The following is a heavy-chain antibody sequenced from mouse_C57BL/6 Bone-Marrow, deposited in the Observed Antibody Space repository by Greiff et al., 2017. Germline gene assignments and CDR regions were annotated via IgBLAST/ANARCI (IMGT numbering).Heavy chain of an antibody. CDR3: ARKPGSSPYWYFDV. CDR2: IDPEDGET. V-gene: IGHV14-2*01. Sequence: VKLQQSGAELVKPGASVKLSCPASGFNITDYYMHWVKQRTEQGLEWIGRIDPEDGETKYAPNFQGKATITADTSSNTAYLKLSSLTSEDTAVYYWARKPGSSPYWYFDVWGTGTTVTGSS. D-gene: IGHD1-1*01. J-gene: IGHJ1*03. CDR1: GFNITDYY.